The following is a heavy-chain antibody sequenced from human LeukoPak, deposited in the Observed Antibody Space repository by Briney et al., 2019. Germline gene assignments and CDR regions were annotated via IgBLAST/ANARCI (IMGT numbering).Heavy chain of an antibody. D-gene: IGHD3-16*01. J-gene: IGHJ4*02. CDR3: ASAPRQGSIGGLDY. V-gene: IGHV4-39*02. Sequence: SETLSLTCSVSGGSISSSTYYWGWIRQPPGKGLEWIGAIYYTGTTYYNPSLRSRVTISVDTSKNHFSLKLSSVTAADTALYYCASAPRQGSIGGLDYWAREPWSPSPQ. CDR1: GGSISSSTYY. CDR2: IYYTGTT.